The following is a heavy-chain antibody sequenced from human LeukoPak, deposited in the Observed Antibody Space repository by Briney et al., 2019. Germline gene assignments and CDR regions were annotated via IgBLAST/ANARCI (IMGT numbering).Heavy chain of an antibody. J-gene: IGHJ4*02. V-gene: IGHV3-23*01. CDR3: ARGGPRENYDSSDYSRLDY. Sequence: GGSLRLSCAASGFTFSSYTMSWVRQAPGKGLEWVSAIRSGGGRAGSGPTYYADSVKGRFTISRDNFKNTLFLQINSVRAEDTAVYYCARGGPRENYDSSDYSRLDYWGQGTLVTVSS. CDR1: GFTFSSYT. D-gene: IGHD3-22*01. CDR2: IRSGGGRAGSGPT.